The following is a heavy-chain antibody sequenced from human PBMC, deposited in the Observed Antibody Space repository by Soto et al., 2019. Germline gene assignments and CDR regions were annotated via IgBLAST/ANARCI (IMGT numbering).Heavy chain of an antibody. Sequence: EVQLVESVGGLVKPGGSLRLSGAASGFTFSSYSMNWVRQAPGKGLEWVSSISYSSSYIYYADSVKGRFTISRDNAKNSLYLQMHSLRAEDTAVYYCARDLSGYYDGSGKQNFDYWGQGTLVTVSS. CDR3: ARDLSGYYDGSGKQNFDY. CDR2: ISYSSSYI. CDR1: GFTFSSYS. D-gene: IGHD3-22*01. V-gene: IGHV3-21*02. J-gene: IGHJ4*02.